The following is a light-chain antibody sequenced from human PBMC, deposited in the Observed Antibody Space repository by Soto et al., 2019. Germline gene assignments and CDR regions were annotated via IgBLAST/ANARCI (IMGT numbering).Light chain of an antibody. J-gene: IGKJ4*01. CDR3: QQYNSWPVT. CDR2: GAS. CDR1: QSINRN. Sequence: EIVMTQSPASLSVSPGERATLSCRASQSINRNLAWYQQKPGQAPRLLIYGASTRATGIPARLSGSGSGTEFSLTVSSLQSEDFADYYCQQYNSWPVTFGGGTKVDNK. V-gene: IGKV3-15*01.